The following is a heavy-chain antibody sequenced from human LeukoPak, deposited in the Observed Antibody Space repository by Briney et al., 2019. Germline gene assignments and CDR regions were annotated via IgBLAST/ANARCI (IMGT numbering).Heavy chain of an antibody. V-gene: IGHV4-34*01. CDR1: GGSFSDYY. CDR3: ARRGYGRTPFDF. Sequence: SETLSLTCAVYGGSFSDYYWSWIRQPPGKGLEWIGEINHSGSTNYNPSLKSRVTMSVDVSKNQISLKVSSVTATDTAVYYCARRGYGRTPFDFWGQGTLVTVSS. D-gene: IGHD2-15*01. J-gene: IGHJ4*02. CDR2: INHSGST.